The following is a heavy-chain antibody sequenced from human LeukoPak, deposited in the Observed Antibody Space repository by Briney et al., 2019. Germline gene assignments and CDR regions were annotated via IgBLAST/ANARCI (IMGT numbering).Heavy chain of an antibody. CDR3: ANDYYGSGSYYNLFGY. Sequence: GGSLRLSCAGSGFTFSRHAVTWVRQAPGKRLEWVSTISGRGCSIYYAESVKGRFTISRDNSKNTVYLQMNSLRAEDTAVYYCANDYYGSGSYYNLFGYWGQGTLVTVSS. CDR2: ISGRGCSI. V-gene: IGHV3-23*01. J-gene: IGHJ4*02. CDR1: GFTFSRHA. D-gene: IGHD3-10*01.